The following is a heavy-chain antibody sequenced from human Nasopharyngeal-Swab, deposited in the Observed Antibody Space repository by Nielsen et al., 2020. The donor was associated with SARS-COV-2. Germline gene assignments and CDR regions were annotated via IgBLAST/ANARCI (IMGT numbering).Heavy chain of an antibody. CDR2: INHSGST. CDR1: GGSFGGYY. V-gene: IGHV4-34*01. J-gene: IGHJ5*02. Sequence: SETLSLTCAVYGGSFGGYYWSWVRQPPGKGLEWIGEINHSGSTNYNPSLKGRFTISVATSTNQSTLKLSSLTAADTAVYSCARMIVGAPRWFDPWGQGTLVTVSS. CDR3: ARMIVGAPRWFDP. D-gene: IGHD1-26*01.